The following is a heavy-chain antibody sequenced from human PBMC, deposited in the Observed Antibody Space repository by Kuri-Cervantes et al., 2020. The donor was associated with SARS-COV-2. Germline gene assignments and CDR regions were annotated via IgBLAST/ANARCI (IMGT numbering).Heavy chain of an antibody. CDR2: ICPYDSTT. CDR3: ARRFGTNWFDL. D-gene: IGHD3-16*01. V-gene: IGHV5-51*01. CDR1: GYSFTNYW. Sequence: GESLKISCKGSGYSFTNYWIGWVRQMPGKGLEWMGTICPYDSTTTYGPSFQGQVTISADKSVDTAYLQWNNLRAADTAIYYCARRFGTNWFDLWGQGTLVTVSS. J-gene: IGHJ5*02.